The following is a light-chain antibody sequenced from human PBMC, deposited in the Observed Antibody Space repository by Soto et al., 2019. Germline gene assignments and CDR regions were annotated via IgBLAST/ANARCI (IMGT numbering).Light chain of an antibody. J-gene: IGKJ5*01. Sequence: DIQMTQSPSSLSASVGDRVTITCRASQRISSYLNWYQQKPGKAPKLLIYAASSLQSGVPSRFSGSGSGTDFTLTISSLQPEDFATYYCQQLNSYPITFGQGTRLEIK. CDR2: AAS. CDR1: QRISSY. CDR3: QQLNSYPIT. V-gene: IGKV1-39*01.